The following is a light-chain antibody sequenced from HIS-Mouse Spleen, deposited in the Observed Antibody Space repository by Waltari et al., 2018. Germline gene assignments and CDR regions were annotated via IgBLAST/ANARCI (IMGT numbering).Light chain of an antibody. V-gene: IGLV4-69*01. Sequence: QLVLTQSPSASASLGASVKLTCTLSSGHSSYAIAWHQQQPEKGPRYLMKLNSDGSHSKGDGIPDGFSGSSAGAERYLTIASLQSEDEADYYCQTWGTGIVVFGGGTKLTVL. CDR1: SGHSSYA. J-gene: IGLJ2*01. CDR3: QTWGTGIVV. CDR2: LNSDGSH.